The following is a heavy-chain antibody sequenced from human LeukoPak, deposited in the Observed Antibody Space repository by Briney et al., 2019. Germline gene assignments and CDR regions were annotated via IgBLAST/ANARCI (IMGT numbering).Heavy chain of an antibody. J-gene: IGHJ1*01. V-gene: IGHV1-18*04. CDR2: ISAYNGNT. CDR1: GYTFTGYY. D-gene: IGHD3-3*01. Sequence: ASVKVSCKASGYTFTGYYMHWVRQAPGQGLEWMGWISAYNGNTNYAQKLQGRVTMTTDTSTSTAYMELRSLRSDDTAVYYCAREFDFWSGTEYFQHWGQGTLVTVSS. CDR3: AREFDFWSGTEYFQH.